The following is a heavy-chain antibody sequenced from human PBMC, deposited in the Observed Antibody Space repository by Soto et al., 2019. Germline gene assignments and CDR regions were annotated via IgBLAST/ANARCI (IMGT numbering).Heavy chain of an antibody. CDR1: GFSVRSSQ. Sequence: GGSLRLSCAASGFSVRSSQMSWVRQAPGKGLEWVSIIFSDGTTHYGVSVKGRFTISRDNAKNSLYLQMNSLRAEDTAVYYCASAPAGYSSSWSRGWFDPWGQGTLVTVSS. D-gene: IGHD6-13*01. CDR3: ASAPAGYSSSWSRGWFDP. V-gene: IGHV3-53*01. J-gene: IGHJ5*02. CDR2: IFSDGTT.